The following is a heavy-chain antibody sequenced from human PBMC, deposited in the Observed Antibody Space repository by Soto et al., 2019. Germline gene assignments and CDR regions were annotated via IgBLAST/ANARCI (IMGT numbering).Heavy chain of an antibody. CDR1: GGSFIGYY. CDR2: INHSGST. D-gene: IGHD4-4*01. Sequence: SETLSLTCAVYGGSFIGYYWSWIRQPPWKGLEWIGEINHSGSTNYNPSLKSRVTISVDTSKNQFSLKLSSVTAADTAVYYCARAKGNYAFLGYYYYYMDVWGKGTTVTVS. V-gene: IGHV4-34*01. CDR3: ARAKGNYAFLGYYYYYMDV. J-gene: IGHJ6*03.